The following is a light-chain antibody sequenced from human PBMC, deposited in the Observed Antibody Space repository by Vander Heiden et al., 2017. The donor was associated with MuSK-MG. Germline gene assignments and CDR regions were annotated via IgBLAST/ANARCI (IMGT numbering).Light chain of an antibody. J-gene: IGKJ3*01. CDR2: WAS. V-gene: IGKV4-1*01. CDR1: QSVLYSSNNKNY. CDR3: QQYDSTPLT. Sequence: DIVMTQSPDSLAVSPGERATINCKSSQSVLYSSNNKNYLAWYQQKPGQPPKLLIYWASTRESGVPDRFSGSGSGTDFTLTISSLQAEDVAVYYCQQYDSTPLTFGPGTKVDIK.